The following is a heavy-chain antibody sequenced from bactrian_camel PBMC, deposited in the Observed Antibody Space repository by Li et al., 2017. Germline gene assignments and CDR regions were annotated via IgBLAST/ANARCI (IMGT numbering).Heavy chain of an antibody. D-gene: IGHD3*01. CDR3: SRSTFGGIGTWLSALDSD. CDR2: MEIDGTT. CDR1: GDTYRGYC. V-gene: IGHV3S53*01. Sequence: HVQLVESGGGSVQIGGSLTLSCAASGDTYRGYCMGWFRQAPGKEREAVALMEIDGTTTYADSVKGRFTISQDNAKNTLYLQMNSLKPEDTAMYYCSRSTFGGIGTWLSALDSDWGQGTQVTVS. J-gene: IGHJ4*01.